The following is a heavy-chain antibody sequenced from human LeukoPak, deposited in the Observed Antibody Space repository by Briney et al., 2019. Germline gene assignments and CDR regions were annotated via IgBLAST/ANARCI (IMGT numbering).Heavy chain of an antibody. CDR3: ARGPLTMTRGFDP. Sequence: PSETLSLTCTVSGGSISSYYWSWIRQPPGKGLEWIGFIYYRGYTKYNPSLKTRVTMSVDTSKNQFSLKLSSVTAADTAVYYCARGPLTMTRGFDPWGQGTLVTVSS. J-gene: IGHJ5*02. CDR2: IYYRGYT. V-gene: IGHV4-59*12. CDR1: GGSISSYY. D-gene: IGHD4-17*01.